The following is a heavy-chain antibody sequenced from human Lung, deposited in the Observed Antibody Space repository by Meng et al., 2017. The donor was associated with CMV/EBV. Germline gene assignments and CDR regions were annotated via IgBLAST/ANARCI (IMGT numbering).Heavy chain of an antibody. J-gene: IGHJ4*02. Sequence: QVHLRESGPGLLKPSGTLSPTCAVSGGSISSSNWWSWVRQHPGKGLEWIGEIYHSGSTNYNPSLKSRVTISVDKSKNQFSLKLSSVTAADTAVYYCARVVTALWGYYFDYWGQGTLVTVSS. D-gene: IGHD2-21*02. CDR2: IYHSGST. V-gene: IGHV4-4*02. CDR3: ARVVTALWGYYFDY. CDR1: GGSISSSNW.